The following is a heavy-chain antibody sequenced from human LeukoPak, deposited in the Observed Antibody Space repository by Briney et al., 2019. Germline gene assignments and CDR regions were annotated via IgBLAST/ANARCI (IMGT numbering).Heavy chain of an antibody. Sequence: GGSLRPSCAASGFTFSSYAMSWVRQAPGKGLEWVSGISGSGDNTYYADSVKGRFTISRDNSKNTLYLQMNSLRAEDTAVYYCARDQSWSGLYWGQGTLVAVSS. V-gene: IGHV3-23*01. CDR2: ISGSGDNT. J-gene: IGHJ4*02. CDR3: ARDQSWSGLY. CDR1: GFTFSSYA. D-gene: IGHD3-3*01.